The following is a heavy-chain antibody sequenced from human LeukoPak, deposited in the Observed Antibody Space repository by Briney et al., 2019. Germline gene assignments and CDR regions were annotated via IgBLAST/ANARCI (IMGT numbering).Heavy chain of an antibody. CDR3: VRGNDYGGPHY. Sequence: GGSLRLSCAVSGFTFSSYWMHWVRQAPGKGLVWVSRIDRDGSRINYADPVKGRFTISRDNGKNTLFLQMNSLRAEDAAVYYCVRGNDYGGPHYWGQGTLVTVSS. J-gene: IGHJ4*02. CDR2: IDRDGSRI. V-gene: IGHV3-74*01. D-gene: IGHD4-23*01. CDR1: GFTFSSYW.